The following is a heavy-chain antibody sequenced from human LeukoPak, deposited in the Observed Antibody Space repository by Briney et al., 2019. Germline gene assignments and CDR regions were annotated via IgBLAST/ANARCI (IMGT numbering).Heavy chain of an antibody. CDR3: AKDRVVVAATPGYFDY. D-gene: IGHD2-15*01. J-gene: IGHJ4*02. CDR2: TWYDGSSE. V-gene: IGHV3-33*06. CDR1: GFTFSAHG. Sequence: GGSLRLSCAASGFTFSAHGMHWVRQAPGKGLEWVALTWYDGSSEYYAASVKGRLTISRDNSKNTLYLQMNSLRAEDTAVYYCAKDRVVVAATPGYFDYWGQGTLVTVSS.